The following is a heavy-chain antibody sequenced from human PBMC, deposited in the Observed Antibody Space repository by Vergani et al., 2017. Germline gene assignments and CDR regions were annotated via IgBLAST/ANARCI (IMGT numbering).Heavy chain of an antibody. D-gene: IGHD5-12*01. J-gene: IGHJ4*02. CDR3: ARVGIVATIRAPWYFDY. Sequence: QVQLQESGPGLVKPPGTLSLTCAVSGGSISSSNWWSWVRQPPGKGLEWIGEVYHSGSTNYNPSLKSRVTISVKKSKNQFSLKLSSVTAADTAVYYCARVGIVATIRAPWYFDYWGQGTLVTVSS. V-gene: IGHV4-4*03. CDR1: GGSISSSNW. CDR2: VYHSGST.